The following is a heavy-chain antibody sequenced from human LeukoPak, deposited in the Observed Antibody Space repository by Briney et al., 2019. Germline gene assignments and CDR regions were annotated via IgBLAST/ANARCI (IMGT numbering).Heavy chain of an antibody. V-gene: IGHV5-10-1*01. CDR3: ARQRYYFDFSGYYHDY. J-gene: IGHJ4*02. CDR2: IDPSDSYT. D-gene: IGHD3-22*01. Sequence: GESLKISCEGSGYSFTNYWISWVRQMPGKGLEWMGTIDPSDSYTNYSPSFQGHVTISADKSFSTAYLQWSSLKASDTAIYYCARQRYYFDFSGYYHDYWGQGTLVIVSA. CDR1: GYSFTNYW.